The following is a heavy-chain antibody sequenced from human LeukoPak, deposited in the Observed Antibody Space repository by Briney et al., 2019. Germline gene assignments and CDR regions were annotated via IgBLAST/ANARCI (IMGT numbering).Heavy chain of an antibody. D-gene: IGHD3-9*01. CDR1: GFTFSSYW. CDR2: ISSSSSTI. J-gene: IGHJ4*02. Sequence: GGSLRLSCAASGFTFSSYWMNWARQAPGKGLEWVSYISSSSSTIYYADSVKGRFTISRDNAKNSLYLQMNSLRAEDTAVYYCARDLFSGDYWGQGTLVTVSS. CDR3: ARDLFSGDY. V-gene: IGHV3-48*01.